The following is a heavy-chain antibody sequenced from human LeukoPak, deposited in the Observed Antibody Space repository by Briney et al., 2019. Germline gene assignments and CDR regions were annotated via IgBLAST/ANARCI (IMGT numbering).Heavy chain of an antibody. Sequence: PGGSLRLSCAASGFTFSSYSMNWVRQAPGKGLEWVSSISSSSYIYYADSVKGRFTISRDNAKNSLYLQMNSLRAEDTAVYYCASDRGYYGSGRQNHYYYMDVWGKGTTVTVSS. D-gene: IGHD3-10*01. V-gene: IGHV3-21*01. CDR1: GFTFSSYS. CDR3: ASDRGYYGSGRQNHYYYMDV. J-gene: IGHJ6*03. CDR2: ISSSSYI.